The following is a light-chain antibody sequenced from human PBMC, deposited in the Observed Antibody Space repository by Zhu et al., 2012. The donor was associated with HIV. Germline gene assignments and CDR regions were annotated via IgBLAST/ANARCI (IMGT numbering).Light chain of an antibody. CDR3: QQYGSSPLT. CDR2: GAS. Sequence: EIVLTQSPGTLSLSPGDRATPSCRASQSISSTFLAWYQQKPGQAPRLLIYGASTRAIGIPDRFSGSASGTDFSLTITRLEPEDFAVYYCQQYGSSPLTFGGGTKVEIK. CDR1: QSISSTF. J-gene: IGKJ4*01. V-gene: IGKV3-20*01.